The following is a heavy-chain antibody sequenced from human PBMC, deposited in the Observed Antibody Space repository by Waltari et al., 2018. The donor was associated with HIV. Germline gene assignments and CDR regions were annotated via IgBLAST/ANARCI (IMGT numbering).Heavy chain of an antibody. CDR3: AREYNPVTTTSYYFDY. Sequence: EVQLVESGGGSVQPGGSLRLSCAASGFTVRTNYMSWVRQAPGKGVEWVSLDTDGGTTYYADAVKGRFTISRDTSKNTVHLQMISLRAEDTAVYFCAREYNPVTTTSYYFDYWGQGTLVTVSS. CDR1: GFTVRTNY. J-gene: IGHJ4*02. V-gene: IGHV3-66*01. CDR2: DTDGGTT. D-gene: IGHD4-17*01.